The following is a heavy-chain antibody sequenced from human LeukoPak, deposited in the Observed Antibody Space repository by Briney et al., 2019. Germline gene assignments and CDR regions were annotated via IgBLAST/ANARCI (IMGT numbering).Heavy chain of an antibody. Sequence: PSETLSLTCTVSGGSISSSSYYWGWIRQPPGKGLEWIGSIYYSGSTYYNPSLKSRVTISVDTSKNQFSLKLSSVTAADTAVYYCARAIWEPRLGNRHYYYYYMDVWGKGTTVTVSS. CDR1: GGSISSSSYY. V-gene: IGHV4-39*07. CDR3: ARAIWEPRLGNRHYYYYYMDV. CDR2: IYYSGST. J-gene: IGHJ6*03. D-gene: IGHD1-26*01.